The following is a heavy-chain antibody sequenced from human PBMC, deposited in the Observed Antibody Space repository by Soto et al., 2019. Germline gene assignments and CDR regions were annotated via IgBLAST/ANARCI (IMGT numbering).Heavy chain of an antibody. V-gene: IGHV4-59*01. Sequence: PSETLSLTCTVSGGSISSYYWSWIRQPPGKGLEWIGYIYYSGSTNYNPSLKSRVTISVDTSKNQFSLKLSSVTAADTAVYYCARVSRFGWFHPWGQGTLVTVSS. CDR2: IYYSGST. J-gene: IGHJ5*02. D-gene: IGHD3-3*01. CDR1: GGSISSYY. CDR3: ARVSRFGWFHP.